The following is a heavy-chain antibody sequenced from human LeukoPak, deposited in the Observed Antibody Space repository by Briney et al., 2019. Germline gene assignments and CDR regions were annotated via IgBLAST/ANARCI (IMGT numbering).Heavy chain of an antibody. CDR3: ARRGYSNYESPHAFDI. Sequence: PSETLSLTCTVSGGSVSSSSYHWGWIRQPPGKGLEWIGSIYYSGSTYYNPSLKSRVTISVDTSKNQFSLKLSSVTAADTAVYYCARRGYSNYESPHAFDIWGQGIMVTVSS. CDR2: IYYSGST. V-gene: IGHV4-39*01. CDR1: GGSVSSSSYH. D-gene: IGHD4-11*01. J-gene: IGHJ3*02.